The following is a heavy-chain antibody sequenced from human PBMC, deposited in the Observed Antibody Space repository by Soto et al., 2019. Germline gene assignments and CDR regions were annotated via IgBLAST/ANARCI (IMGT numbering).Heavy chain of an antibody. CDR3: AGDLEAPVAVPAGTYLLFYGMVV. Sequence: SQTLSLTCAISGHSVSNNNARWTWLRQSPSRGLECLGRTYYRSSWFNDYAVSVKSRITITPDTSKNQLSLPLNSMTPEDTAVYCCAGDLEAPVAVPAGTYLLFYGMVVWGQGTRFAFSS. CDR2: TYYRSSWFN. V-gene: IGHV6-1*01. D-gene: IGHD2-2*01. J-gene: IGHJ6*02. CDR1: GHSVSNNNAR.